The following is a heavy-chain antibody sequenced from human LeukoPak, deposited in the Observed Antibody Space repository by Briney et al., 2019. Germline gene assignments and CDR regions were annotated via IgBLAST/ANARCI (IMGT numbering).Heavy chain of an antibody. Sequence: GGSLRLSCAASGFTFSSYWMGWVRQAPGKGLEWVANIKQDGSEKNYVDSVKGRFTISRDNAKNSLDLQMNSLRAEDTAVYYCARAGGYASSWAYWGQGTLVTVSS. V-gene: IGHV3-7*01. CDR2: IKQDGSEK. CDR1: GFTFSSYW. J-gene: IGHJ4*02. D-gene: IGHD5-12*01. CDR3: ARAGGYASSWAY.